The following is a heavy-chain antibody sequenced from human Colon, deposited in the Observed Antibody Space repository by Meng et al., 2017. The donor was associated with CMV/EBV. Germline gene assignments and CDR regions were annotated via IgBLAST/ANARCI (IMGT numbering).Heavy chain of an antibody. CDR2: IYYSGST. J-gene: IGHJ4*02. CDR3: ARELARLPYCGGDCSAFDY. Sequence: SETLSLTCTVSGGSISSSSYYWGWIRQPPGKGLEWIGSIYYSGSTYYNPSLKSRVTISVDTSKNQFSLKLSSVTAAATAVYYCARELARLPYCGGDCSAFDYWGQGTLVTVS. CDR1: GGSISSSSYY. D-gene: IGHD2-21*01. V-gene: IGHV4-39*07.